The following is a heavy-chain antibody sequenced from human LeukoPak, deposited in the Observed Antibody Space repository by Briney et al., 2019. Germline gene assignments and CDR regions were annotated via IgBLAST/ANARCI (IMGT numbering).Heavy chain of an antibody. CDR2: IWYDGSNK. Sequence: GGSLRLSCAASGFTFSSYGMHWVRQAPGKGLEWVAVIWYDGSNKYYADSVKGRFTISRDNSKNTLYLQMNSLRAGDTAVYYCARDNPVYCTNGVCFLFDYWGQGTLVTVSS. D-gene: IGHD2-8*01. J-gene: IGHJ4*02. V-gene: IGHV3-33*01. CDR1: GFTFSSYG. CDR3: ARDNPVYCTNGVCFLFDY.